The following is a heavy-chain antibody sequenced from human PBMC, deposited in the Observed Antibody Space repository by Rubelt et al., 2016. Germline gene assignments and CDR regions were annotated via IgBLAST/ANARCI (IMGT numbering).Heavy chain of an antibody. D-gene: IGHD2-15*01. J-gene: IGHJ4*02. V-gene: IGHV4-30-2*01. CDR3: AREVGGSPYYFDY. CDR2: RDSSGRT. Sequence: QLQLQESDSGLVKPSQTLSLTCTVSGAPITSGGYSWSWIRQPPGKGLEWIGYRDSSGRTYSNASLRGRVSISVDSSKNQFSLKLSSVNVADTAVYYCAREVGGSPYYFDYWGQGALVTVSS. CDR1: GAPITSGGYS.